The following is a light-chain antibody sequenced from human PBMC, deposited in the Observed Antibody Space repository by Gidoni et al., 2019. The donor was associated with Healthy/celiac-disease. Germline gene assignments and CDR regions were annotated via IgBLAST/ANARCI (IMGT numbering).Light chain of an antibody. CDR2: AAS. Sequence: DIQLTQSPSFLSASVGDRVTLTCWASQGISSYLAWYQQKPGKAPKLLIYAASTLQSGVPSRFSGSGSGTEFTLTISSLQPEDFATYYCQQLNSYPRTFGGGTKVEIK. J-gene: IGKJ4*01. V-gene: IGKV1-9*01. CDR1: QGISSY. CDR3: QQLNSYPRT.